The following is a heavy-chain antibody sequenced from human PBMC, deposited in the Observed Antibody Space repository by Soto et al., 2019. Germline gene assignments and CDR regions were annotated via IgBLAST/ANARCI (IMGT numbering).Heavy chain of an antibody. D-gene: IGHD4-17*01. CDR3: TRDVDFGEEDV. V-gene: IGHV4-61*01. CDR2: IYFSGST. J-gene: IGHJ6*02. Sequence: SETLSHTCTSPGGSASGCNYHWNWIRQPPGKGLEWIGYIYFSGSTNYNPSLKSRVTMSIDTSKNQFSLKLSSVTAADTAVYFCTRDVDFGEEDVWGQGTTVT. CDR1: GGSASGCNYH.